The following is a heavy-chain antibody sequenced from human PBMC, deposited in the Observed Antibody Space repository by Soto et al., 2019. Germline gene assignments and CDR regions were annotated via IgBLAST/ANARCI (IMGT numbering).Heavy chain of an antibody. D-gene: IGHD6-13*01. CDR2: IIPIFGTA. J-gene: IGHJ5*02. V-gene: IGHV1-69*13. Sequence: SVKVSCKASGGTFSSYAISWVRQAPGQGLEWMGGIIPIFGTANYAQKFQGRVTITADESTSTVYMELSSLRSEDTAVYYCARGSSSWYWFDPWGQGTLVTVSS. CDR3: ARGSSSWYWFDP. CDR1: GGTFSSYA.